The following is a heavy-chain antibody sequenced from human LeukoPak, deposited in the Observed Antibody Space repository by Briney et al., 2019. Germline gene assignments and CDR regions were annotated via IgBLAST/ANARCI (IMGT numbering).Heavy chain of an antibody. D-gene: IGHD6-13*01. Sequence: SETLSLTCTVSGGSISSYYWSWIRQPPGKGLEWIGYIYYSGSTNYNPSLKSRVTISVDTSKNQFSLKLSSVTAADTAVYYCARDRGSSSYDAFDIWGQGTMGTVSS. CDR3: ARDRGSSSYDAFDI. CDR2: IYYSGST. J-gene: IGHJ3*02. CDR1: GGSISSYY. V-gene: IGHV4-59*01.